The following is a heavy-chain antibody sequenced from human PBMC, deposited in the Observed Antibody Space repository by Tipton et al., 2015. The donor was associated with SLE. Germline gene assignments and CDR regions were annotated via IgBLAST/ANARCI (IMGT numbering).Heavy chain of an antibody. CDR3: ARIIAGHGDAFDV. CDR1: GSSITNHY. V-gene: IGHV4-59*11. CDR2: IHYSGTT. Sequence: TLSLTCTVSGSSITNHYWNWIWQPPGKGLEWIGYIHYSGTTHDNPSLKSRVTMSVDPSKNQFSLTLMSVTAADTAVYFCARIIAGHGDAFDVWGQGTMVTVSS. J-gene: IGHJ3*01.